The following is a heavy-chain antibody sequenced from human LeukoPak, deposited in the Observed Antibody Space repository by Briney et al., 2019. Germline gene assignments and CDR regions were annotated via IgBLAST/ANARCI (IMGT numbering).Heavy chain of an antibody. CDR2: IYYSKNK. V-gene: IGHV4-39*01. D-gene: IGHD5-18*01. Sequence: KPSETLSLTCTVSGGSISSSSAYWGWIRQPPGKGLEWIGSIYYSKNKYYNPSLKSRLTISADTSKNQFPLTLGSVSATDTAVYYCVSPRGFSYGYFDYWGQGTLVTVSS. CDR1: GGSISSSSAY. J-gene: IGHJ4*02. CDR3: VSPRGFSYGYFDY.